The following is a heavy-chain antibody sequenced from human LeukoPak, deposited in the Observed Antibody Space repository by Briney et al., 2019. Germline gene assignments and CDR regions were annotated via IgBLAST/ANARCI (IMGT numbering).Heavy chain of an antibody. Sequence: TGGSLRLSCAASGFTFSSYAMSWVRQAPGKGLEWVSAISGSGGSTYYADSVKGRFTISRDNSKNTLYLQMNCLRAEDTAVYYCAKGEGYYDSSGYYSDYWGQGTLVTVSS. V-gene: IGHV3-23*01. CDR2: ISGSGGST. D-gene: IGHD3-22*01. CDR1: GFTFSSYA. CDR3: AKGEGYYDSSGYYSDY. J-gene: IGHJ4*02.